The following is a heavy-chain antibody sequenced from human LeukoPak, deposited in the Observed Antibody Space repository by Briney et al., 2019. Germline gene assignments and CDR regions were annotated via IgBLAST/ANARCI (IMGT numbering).Heavy chain of an antibody. CDR1: GFTFSSYW. V-gene: IGHV3-7*03. J-gene: IGHJ3*02. CDR3: ARVGSGSYSAFDI. Sequence: GGSLRLSCAASGFTFSSYWMSWVRQAPGKGLEWVANIKQDGSDKYYVDSVKGRFTISRDNAKNSLYLQMNSLRAEDTAVYYCARVGSGSYSAFDIWGQGTMVTVSS. D-gene: IGHD1-26*01. CDR2: IKQDGSDK.